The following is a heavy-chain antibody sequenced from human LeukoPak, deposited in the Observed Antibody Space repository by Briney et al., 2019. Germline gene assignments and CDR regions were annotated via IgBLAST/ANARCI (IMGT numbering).Heavy chain of an antibody. CDR3: ATRPDLGGAFDI. J-gene: IGHJ3*02. CDR2: FDPEDGKT. V-gene: IGHV1-24*01. Sequence: ASVKVSFKVSGYTLTELSMHWVRQAPGKGVEWMGGFDPEDGKTIYAQKFQGRVTMTEDTSTDTAYMELSSLRAEDTAVYYCATRPDLGGAFDIWGQGTMVTVSS. D-gene: IGHD2-2*01. CDR1: GYTLTELS.